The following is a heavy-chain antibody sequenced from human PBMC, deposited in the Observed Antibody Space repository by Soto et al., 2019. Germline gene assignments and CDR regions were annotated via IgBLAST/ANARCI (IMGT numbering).Heavy chain of an antibody. Sequence: QLQLQESGPGLVKPSETLSLTCTVSGGSISSSSYYWGWIRQPPGKGLEWIGSIYYSGSTYYNPSIKSRVTISVDTSKNQFSLKLSSVTAADTAVYYCARRQRNYYGSGSYYAHFDYWGQGTLVTVSS. J-gene: IGHJ4*02. CDR3: ARRQRNYYGSGSYYAHFDY. CDR1: GGSISSSSYY. D-gene: IGHD3-10*01. V-gene: IGHV4-39*01. CDR2: IYYSGST.